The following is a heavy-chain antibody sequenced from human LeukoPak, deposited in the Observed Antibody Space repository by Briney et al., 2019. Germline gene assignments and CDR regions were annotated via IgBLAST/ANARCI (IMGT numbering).Heavy chain of an antibody. CDR2: IKQDGSEI. D-gene: IGHD3-9*01. CDR3: AKDGGEYYDILTGYYPRLYYMDV. CDR1: GFTFSSYW. J-gene: IGHJ6*03. V-gene: IGHV3-7*03. Sequence: GGSLRLSCAASGFTFSSYWMSWVRQAPGKGLEWVANIKQDGSEIYYVDSVKGRFTISRDNAKNSLYLQMNSLRAEDTAVYYCAKDGGEYYDILTGYYPRLYYMDVWGKGTTVTISS.